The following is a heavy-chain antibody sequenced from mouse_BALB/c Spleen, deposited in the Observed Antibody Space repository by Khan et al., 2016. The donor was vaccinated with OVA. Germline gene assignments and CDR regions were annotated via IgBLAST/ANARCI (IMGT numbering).Heavy chain of an antibody. CDR1: GYSITSDYA. CDR2: ISYSGRP. CDR3: AMGRTY. D-gene: IGHD4-1*01. Sequence: EVQLQESGPGLVKPSQSLSLTCTVTGYSITSDYAWNWIRQFPGNKLEWMGYISYSGRPSYNPSFKSRISVTRDTSKNQFFLQLNSVTTEDTATYYCAMGRTYWGQGTLVTVSA. V-gene: IGHV3-2*02. J-gene: IGHJ3*01.